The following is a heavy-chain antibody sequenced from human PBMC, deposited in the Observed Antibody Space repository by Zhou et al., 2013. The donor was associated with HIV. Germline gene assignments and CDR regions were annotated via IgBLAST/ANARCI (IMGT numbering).Heavy chain of an antibody. Sequence: QVQLMQSGPEVKKPGASVKVSCKASGYTFTSYGISWVRQAPGQGLEWMGWLSTFNGNTNYAQKLQGRVTMTTDTSTSTAYMELRSLRSDDTAVYYCARDSITMVPFFFDYWGQGTLVTVSS. D-gene: IGHD3-10*01. V-gene: IGHV1-18*01. CDR1: GYTFTSYG. CDR2: LSTFNGNT. J-gene: IGHJ4*02. CDR3: ARDSITMVPFFFDY.